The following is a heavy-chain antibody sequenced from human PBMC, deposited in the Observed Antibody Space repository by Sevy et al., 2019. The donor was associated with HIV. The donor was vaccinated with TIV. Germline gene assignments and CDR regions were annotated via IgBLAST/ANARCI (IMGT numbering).Heavy chain of an antibody. CDR3: ASLWYYYDSSGWDAFDI. CDR1: GFTFSSYS. Sequence: GGSLRLSCAASGFTFSSYSMNWVRQAPGKGLEWVSSISSSSSYIYYADSVKGRFTISRDNAKNSLYLQMNSLRAEDMAVYYCASLWYYYDSSGWDAFDIWGQGTMVTVSS. D-gene: IGHD3-22*01. CDR2: ISSSSSYI. J-gene: IGHJ3*02. V-gene: IGHV3-21*01.